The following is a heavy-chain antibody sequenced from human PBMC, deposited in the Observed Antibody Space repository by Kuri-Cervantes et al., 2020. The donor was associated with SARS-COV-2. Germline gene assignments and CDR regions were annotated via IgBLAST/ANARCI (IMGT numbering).Heavy chain of an antibody. V-gene: IGHV4-39*07. Sequence: GSLRLSCTVSGGSISSSSYYWGWIRQPPGKGLEWIGSIYYSGSTYYNPSLKSRVTISVDTSKNQFSLKLSSVTAADTAVYYCARGGWQSGYFDYWGQGTLVTGYS. CDR1: GGSISSSSYY. J-gene: IGHJ4*02. CDR3: ARGGWQSGYFDY. CDR2: IYYSGST. D-gene: IGHD6-19*01.